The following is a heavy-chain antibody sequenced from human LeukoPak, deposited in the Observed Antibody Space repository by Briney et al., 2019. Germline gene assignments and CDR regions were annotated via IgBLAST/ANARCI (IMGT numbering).Heavy chain of an antibody. Sequence: SETLSLTCAVYGGSFSGYYWTWIRQPPGRGLEWIGEINHSGSTYYNPSLKRRVTISVDTSKSQFSLKLNSVTAADTAMYYCARGRDPYWGQGTLVTVSS. D-gene: IGHD5-24*01. CDR3: ARGRDPY. V-gene: IGHV4-34*01. J-gene: IGHJ4*02. CDR2: INHSGST. CDR1: GGSFSGYY.